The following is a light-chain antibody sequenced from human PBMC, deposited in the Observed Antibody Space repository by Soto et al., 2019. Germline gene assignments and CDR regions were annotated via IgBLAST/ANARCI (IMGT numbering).Light chain of an antibody. J-gene: IGKJ1*01. CDR2: KAS. CDR1: QSISSW. CDR3: LQDNSHAWT. V-gene: IGKV1-5*03. Sequence: DIQMTQSPSTLSASVGDRVTITCRASQSISSWLAWYQHKPGKAPKLLIYKASSLESGVPSRFSGSGSGTEFTLTISTLQPEDFASYYCLQDNSHAWTFGQGTKVEIK.